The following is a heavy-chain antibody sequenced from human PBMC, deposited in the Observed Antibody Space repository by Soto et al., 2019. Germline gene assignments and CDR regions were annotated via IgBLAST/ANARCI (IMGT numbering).Heavy chain of an antibody. CDR2: ISGYNGDT. V-gene: IGHV1-18*04. CDR1: GYTFTSYG. Sequence: QVQLVQSGDEAKKPGASVKVSCKASGYTFTSYGISWGRQAPGQGLEWMGWISGYNGDTNHAQKLQGRVTLTTDTSTNTAYMARRSLRFDDTDVYYCARAHQTVPGAGIGYWGQGTLVTVSS. CDR3: ARAHQTVPGAGIGY. D-gene: IGHD6-13*01. J-gene: IGHJ4*02.